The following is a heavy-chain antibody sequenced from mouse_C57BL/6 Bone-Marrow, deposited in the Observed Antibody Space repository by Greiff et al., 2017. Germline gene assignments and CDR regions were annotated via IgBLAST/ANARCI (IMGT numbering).Heavy chain of an antibody. J-gene: IGHJ2*01. D-gene: IGHD2-3*01. CDR1: GFNIKDDY. CDR2: IDPEIGDT. CDR3: SSFDGNYFDF. Sequence: EVQLQQSGAELVRPGASVKLSCTASGFNIKDDYIHWVKQRPEQGLEWIGWIDPEIGDTEYASKFQGKVTITSDTSSNTSYLQLSSPTSEDTAVYYCSSFDGNYFDFWGQGTPLTVAS. V-gene: IGHV14-4*01.